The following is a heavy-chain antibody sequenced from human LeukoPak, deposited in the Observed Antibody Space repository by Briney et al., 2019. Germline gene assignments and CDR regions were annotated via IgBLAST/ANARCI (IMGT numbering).Heavy chain of an antibody. CDR2: KTTSDGNT. Sequence: GGSLRLSCAASGFTFSSYTMSWVRQAPGKGLEWVSTKTTSDGNTYYADSVKGRFTVSRDNSKNTLFLQMNSLRAEDTAVYYCAKDGGLWVSAHWGDSWGRGTLATVSS. J-gene: IGHJ4*02. V-gene: IGHV3-23*01. D-gene: IGHD7-27*01. CDR1: GFTFSSYT. CDR3: AKDGGLWVSAHWGDS.